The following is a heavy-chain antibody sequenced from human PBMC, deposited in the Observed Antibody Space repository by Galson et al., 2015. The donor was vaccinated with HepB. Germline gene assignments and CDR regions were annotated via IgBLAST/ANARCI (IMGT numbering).Heavy chain of an antibody. D-gene: IGHD2-15*01. J-gene: IGHJ3*02. V-gene: IGHV1-18*01. CDR2: INPNSGGT. CDR1: GYTFTSYG. CDR3: ARPISQIAGGYCSGGSCFDDAFDI. Sequence: SVKVSCKASGYTFTSYGISWVRQAPGQGLEWMGRINPNSGGTNYAQKLQGRVTMTTDTSTSTAYMERRSLRSDDTAVYYCARPISQIAGGYCSGGSCFDDAFDIWGQGTMVTVSS.